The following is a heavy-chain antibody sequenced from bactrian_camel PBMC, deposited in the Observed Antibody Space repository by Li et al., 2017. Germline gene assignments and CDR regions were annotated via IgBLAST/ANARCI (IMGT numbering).Heavy chain of an antibody. V-gene: IGHV3S55*01. CDR3: AADLTCSSMEFSWWLRSSRNY. D-gene: IGHD2*01. J-gene: IGHJ4*01. Sequence: HVQLVESGGGSVQAGGSLRLTCTASGLSFDDSDMGWYRQGPGNSCELVSTISSDGSTYYVDSVKGRFTVSQDNAKNTLYLQMNDLKTEVTGIYTCAADLTCSSMEFSWWLRSSRNYWGQGTQVTVS. CDR1: GLSFDDSD. CDR2: ISSDGST.